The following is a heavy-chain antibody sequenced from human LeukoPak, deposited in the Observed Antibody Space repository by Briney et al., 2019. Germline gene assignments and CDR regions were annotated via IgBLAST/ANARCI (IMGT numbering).Heavy chain of an antibody. CDR1: GGSFSGYY. CDR2: INHSGST. CDR3: ARSPGLPQDH. D-gene: IGHD1-14*01. J-gene: IGHJ4*02. Sequence: SETLSLTCAVYGGSFSGYYWSWIRQPPGKGLEWIGEINHSGSTNYNPSLKSRVTISVDTSKNQFSLKLSSVTAADTAVYYCARSPGLPQDHWGQGTLVTVSS. V-gene: IGHV4-34*01.